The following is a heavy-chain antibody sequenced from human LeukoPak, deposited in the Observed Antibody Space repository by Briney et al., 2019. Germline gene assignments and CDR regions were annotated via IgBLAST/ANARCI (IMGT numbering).Heavy chain of an antibody. CDR1: GFTFSSYA. CDR3: AKVSPDIVATTSYDY. CDR2: ISGSGGST. V-gene: IGHV3-23*01. Sequence: PGGSLRLSCAASGFTFSSYAMSWVCQAPGKGLEWVLAISGSGGSTYYADSVKGRFTISRDNSKNTLYLQMNSLRAEDTAVYYCAKVSPDIVATTSYDYWGQGTLVTVSS. J-gene: IGHJ4*02. D-gene: IGHD5-12*01.